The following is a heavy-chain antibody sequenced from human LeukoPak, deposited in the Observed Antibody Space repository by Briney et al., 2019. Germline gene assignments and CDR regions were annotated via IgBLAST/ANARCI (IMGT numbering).Heavy chain of an antibody. V-gene: IGHV5-51*01. Sequence: GESLKISCEASGYDFTTYWIGWVRQLPGKGLDWMGIIHPDGSDTRYSQSFKGQVTISADKSTSTAYLQWSSLKASDTGMYYCARHIKPRYTMAKAFEMWGQGTMVTVSA. CDR1: GYDFTTYW. J-gene: IGHJ3*02. CDR3: ARHIKPRYTMAKAFEM. CDR2: IHPDGSDT. D-gene: IGHD3-3*01.